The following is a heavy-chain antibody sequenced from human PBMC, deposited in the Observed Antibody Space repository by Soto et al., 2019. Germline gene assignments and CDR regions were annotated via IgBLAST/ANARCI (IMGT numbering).Heavy chain of an antibody. D-gene: IGHD3-3*01. V-gene: IGHV3-64D*06. CDR3: VKGGLALRFLERLSTVDF. CDR1: GFTFSSNA. CDR2: ISGYGDTT. Sequence: PGGSLRLSCSASGFTFSSNAMHWVRQAPGKGLEYVSAISGYGDTTYYADSVKGRFTISRDNSKKTLYLQMNSLRPEDTAVYYCVKGGLALRFLERLSTVDFWGQGTTFTVSS. J-gene: IGHJ6*02.